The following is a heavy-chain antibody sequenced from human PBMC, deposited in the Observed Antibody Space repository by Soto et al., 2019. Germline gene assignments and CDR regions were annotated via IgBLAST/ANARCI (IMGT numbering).Heavy chain of an antibody. CDR2: INAGNGNT. CDR3: ASAPSWGYFDL. CDR1: GYTFTSYA. V-gene: IGHV1-3*05. Sequence: QVQLVQSGAEEKKPGASVKVSCKASGYTFTSYAMHWVRQAPGQRLEWMGWINAGNGNTKYSQKFQGRVTITRDTSASTAYMELSSLRSEDTAVDYWASAPSWGYFDLWGRGTLVTVSS. J-gene: IGHJ2*01.